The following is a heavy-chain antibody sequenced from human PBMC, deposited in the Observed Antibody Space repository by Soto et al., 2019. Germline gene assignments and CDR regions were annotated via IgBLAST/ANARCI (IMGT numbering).Heavy chain of an antibody. Sequence: EVQLVESGGDFVKPGGSLRVSCAVSGFSFSNAWMSWVRQAPGKGLEWVGRIKSRADGGTTDYTAPVKGRFTISRDDSKNTVLLQMNSLKTEDTALYYCTAHLGEFFPLDYWGQGTLVTVSS. D-gene: IGHD3-16*01. CDR1: GFSFSNAW. CDR3: TAHLGEFFPLDY. J-gene: IGHJ4*02. CDR2: IKSRADGGTT. V-gene: IGHV3-15*01.